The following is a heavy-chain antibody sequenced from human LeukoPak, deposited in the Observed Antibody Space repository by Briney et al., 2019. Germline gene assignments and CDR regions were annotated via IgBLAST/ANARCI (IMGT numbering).Heavy chain of an antibody. CDR2: ISGSGGST. D-gene: IGHD4-23*01. V-gene: IGHV3-23*01. CDR3: ANMVRGYVTPPAGYFDY. Sequence: PGGSLRLSCAASGFTFSSYAMSWVRQAPGKGLEWVSAISGSGGSTYYADSVKGRFTISRDNSKNTLYLQMNSLRAEDTAVYYCANMVRGYVTPPAGYFDYWGQGTLVTVSS. CDR1: GFTFSSYA. J-gene: IGHJ4*02.